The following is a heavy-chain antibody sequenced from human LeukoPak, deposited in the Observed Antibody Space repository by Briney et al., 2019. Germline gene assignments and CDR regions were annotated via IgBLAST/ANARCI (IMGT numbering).Heavy chain of an antibody. Sequence: GGSLRLSCAASGFTFSSYATSWVRQAPGKGLEWVSVISGIGGTTYFADSVKGRFTISRDNSKNTLYLQINSLRAEDTAVYYCARGDWWLLDYWGQGTLVTVSS. D-gene: IGHD2-8*02. V-gene: IGHV3-23*01. CDR3: ARGDWWLLDY. CDR1: GFTFSSYA. J-gene: IGHJ4*02. CDR2: ISGIGGTT.